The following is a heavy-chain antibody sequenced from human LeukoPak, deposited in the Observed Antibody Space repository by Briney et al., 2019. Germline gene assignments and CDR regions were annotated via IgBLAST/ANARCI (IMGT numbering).Heavy chain of an antibody. D-gene: IGHD3-9*01. CDR3: ARTSLYDILTGYYPYFDY. J-gene: IGHJ4*02. CDR2: IYYSGST. CDR1: GGSISSSSYS. V-gene: IGHV4-39*01. Sequence: PSETLSLTCTVSGGSISSSSYSWGWVRRPPGKGLEWIGSIYYSGSTYYNPSLKSRVTISVDTSKNQFSLKLSSVTAADTAVYYCARTSLYDILTGYYPYFDYWGQGTLVTVSS.